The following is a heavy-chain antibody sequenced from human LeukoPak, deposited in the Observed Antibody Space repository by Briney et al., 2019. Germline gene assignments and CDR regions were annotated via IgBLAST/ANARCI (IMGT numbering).Heavy chain of an antibody. V-gene: IGHV3-21*01. J-gene: IGHJ5*02. D-gene: IGHD3-10*01. Sequence: GGSLRLSCAASVFTFSRYTMNWVRQAPGKGLEWVSSISSRSSSIDYADSLKGRFTISRDNAKNSLYLQMNSLRAEDTAVYYCARGRVRGVTMFDPWGQGTLVTVSS. CDR1: VFTFSRYT. CDR3: ARGRVRGVTMFDP. CDR2: ISSRSSSI.